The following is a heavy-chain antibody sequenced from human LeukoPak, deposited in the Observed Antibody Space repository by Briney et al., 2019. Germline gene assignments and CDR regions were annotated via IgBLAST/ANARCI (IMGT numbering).Heavy chain of an antibody. Sequence: PSGTLSLTCAVYGGSFSGYYWSWIRQPPGKGLEWIGEINHSGSTNYNPSLKSRVTISVDTSKNQFSLKLSSVTAADTAVYYCARVRGYIVVVPAALNWFDPWGQGTLVTVSS. CDR2: INHSGST. V-gene: IGHV4-34*01. CDR1: GGSFSGYY. J-gene: IGHJ5*02. CDR3: ARVRGYIVVVPAALNWFDP. D-gene: IGHD2-2*01.